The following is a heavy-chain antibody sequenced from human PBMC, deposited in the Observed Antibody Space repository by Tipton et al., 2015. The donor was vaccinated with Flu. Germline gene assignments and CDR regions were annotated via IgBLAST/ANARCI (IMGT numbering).Heavy chain of an antibody. CDR1: GFTVTNNY. V-gene: IGHV3-53*01. J-gene: IGHJ4*02. CDR2: IYTTGRT. CDR3: ARDMGRVYGEWDS. D-gene: IGHD3-10*01. Sequence: SLRLSCAASGFTVTNNYVAWVRQAPGKGLEWVSVIYTTGRTRTADSVRDRFTISRDIAKNMVYLQMNSLRADDTAMYYCARDMGRVYGEWDSWGQGTLVAVSS.